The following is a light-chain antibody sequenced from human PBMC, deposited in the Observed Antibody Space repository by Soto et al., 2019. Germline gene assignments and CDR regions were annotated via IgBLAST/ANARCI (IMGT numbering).Light chain of an antibody. V-gene: IGKV1-27*01. J-gene: IGKJ1*01. CDR1: QGISNY. CDR2: AAS. Sequence: DIQMTQSPSSLSASVGDRVTITCRASQGISNYLAWYQQKPGKVPKLLIYAASTLQSVVPSRLSGSGSGTGFNLTISSLQPEDVATYYCQKYNSAPRAFGQGTKVEIK. CDR3: QKYNSAPRA.